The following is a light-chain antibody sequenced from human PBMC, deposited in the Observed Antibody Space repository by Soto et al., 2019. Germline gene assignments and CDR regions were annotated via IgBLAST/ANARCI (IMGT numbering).Light chain of an antibody. J-gene: IGLJ1*01. Sequence: ALTQPPSASGSPGQSVTISCTGTSSDVGGYNYVSWYQQHPGKAPKLMIYEVSKRPSGVPDRFSGSKSGNTASLTVSGLQAEDEADYYCSSYAGSNNSLFVFGTGTKVTVL. CDR1: SSDVGGYNY. CDR3: SSYAGSNNSLFV. V-gene: IGLV2-8*01. CDR2: EVS.